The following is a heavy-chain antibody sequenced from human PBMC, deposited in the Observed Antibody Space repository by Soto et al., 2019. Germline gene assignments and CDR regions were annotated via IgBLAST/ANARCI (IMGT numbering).Heavy chain of an antibody. CDR2: IFTGGST. Sequence: LRLAGPPAGETFSTSDTTCLRKKPGKGLEWVSVIFTGGSTYYADSVKGRFTISRHSSMNTVYLQMDSLRAEDTAVYYCARDRQSSGWLDAFDIWGQGTMVTVSS. CDR3: ARDRQSSGWLDAFDI. CDR1: GETFSTSD. J-gene: IGHJ3*02. D-gene: IGHD6-19*01. V-gene: IGHV3-53*04.